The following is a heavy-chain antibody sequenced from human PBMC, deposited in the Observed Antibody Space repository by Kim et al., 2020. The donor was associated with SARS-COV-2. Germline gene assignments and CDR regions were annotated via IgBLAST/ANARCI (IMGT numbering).Heavy chain of an antibody. J-gene: IGHJ4*02. CDR1: GFTFSSYG. V-gene: IGHV3-30*18. CDR2: ISYDGSNK. CDR3: AKPLTVFGELSPNDY. D-gene: IGHD3-10*02. Sequence: GGSLRLSCAASGFTFSSYGMHWVRQAPGKGLEWVAVISYDGSNKYYADSVKGRFTISRDNSKNTLYLQMNSLRAEDTAVYYCAKPLTVFGELSPNDYWGQGTLVTVSS.